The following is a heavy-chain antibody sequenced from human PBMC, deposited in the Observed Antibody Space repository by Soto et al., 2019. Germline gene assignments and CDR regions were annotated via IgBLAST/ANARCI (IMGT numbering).Heavy chain of an antibody. J-gene: IGHJ2*01. CDR1: GGSISSSSYY. CDR2: IYYSGST. Sequence: SETLSLTCTVSGGSISSSSYYWGWIRQPPGKGLEWIGSIYYSGSTYDNPSLKSRVTIYVYTSKNQFSLKLSSVTAADTAVYYCARRDGSGSYYFDWYFDLWGRGTLVT. D-gene: IGHD3-10*01. V-gene: IGHV4-39*01. CDR3: ARRDGSGSYYFDWYFDL.